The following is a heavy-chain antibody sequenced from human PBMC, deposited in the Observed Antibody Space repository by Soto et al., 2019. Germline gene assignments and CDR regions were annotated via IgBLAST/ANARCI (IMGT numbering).Heavy chain of an antibody. CDR2: ISGSGGST. Sequence: GGSLRLSCAASGFTFSSYAMSWVRQAPGKGLEWVSAISGSGGSTYYADSVKGRFTISRDNSKNTLYLQMNSLRAEDTAVYYCAKGEGYCDSSPHNWFDPWGQDTLLPISS. J-gene: IGHJ5*02. CDR3: AKGEGYCDSSPHNWFDP. D-gene: IGHD4-17*01. CDR1: GFTFSSYA. V-gene: IGHV3-23*01.